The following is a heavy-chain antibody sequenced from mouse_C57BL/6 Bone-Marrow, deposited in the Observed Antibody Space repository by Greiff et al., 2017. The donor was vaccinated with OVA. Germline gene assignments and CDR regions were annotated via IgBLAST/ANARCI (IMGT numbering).Heavy chain of an antibody. CDR2: ISGGGGNT. V-gene: IGHV5-9*01. Sequence: DVMLVESGGGLVKPGGSLKLSCAASGFTFSSYTMSWVRQTPEKRLEWVATISGGGGNTYYPDSVKGRFTISRDNAKNTLYLQMSSLRSEDTALYYCARHVGGYWGQGTTLTVSS. CDR3: ARHVGGY. J-gene: IGHJ2*01. CDR1: GFTFSSYT.